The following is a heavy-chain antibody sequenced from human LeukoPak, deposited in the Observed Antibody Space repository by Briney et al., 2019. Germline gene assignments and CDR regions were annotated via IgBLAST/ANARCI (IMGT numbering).Heavy chain of an antibody. D-gene: IGHD2-2*01. Sequence: SVTVSFKASGGTFISYAISWVRQAPGQGLEWMGGIIPIFGTANYAQKFQGRVTITADKSTSTAYMELSSLRSEDTAVYYCARGAVVVPAAKREDYYYYYGMDVWGKGTTVTVSS. J-gene: IGHJ6*04. V-gene: IGHV1-69*06. CDR2: IIPIFGTA. CDR1: GGTFISYA. CDR3: ARGAVVVPAAKREDYYYYYGMDV.